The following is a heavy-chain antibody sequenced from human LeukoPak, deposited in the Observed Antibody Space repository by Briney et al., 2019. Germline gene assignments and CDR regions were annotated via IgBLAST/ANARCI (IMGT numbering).Heavy chain of an antibody. D-gene: IGHD3-16*02. Sequence: GGSLRLSCAASGFTFSSYGMHWVRQAPGKGLEWVAFIRYDGSNEYYADSVKGRFTISRDNSKNTLYLQMNSLRAEDTAVYYCAKAVPHYDYVWGSYRHYYYYYMDVWGKGTTVTISS. CDR1: GFTFSSYG. J-gene: IGHJ6*03. CDR2: IRYDGSNE. CDR3: AKAVPHYDYVWGSYRHYYYYYMDV. V-gene: IGHV3-30*02.